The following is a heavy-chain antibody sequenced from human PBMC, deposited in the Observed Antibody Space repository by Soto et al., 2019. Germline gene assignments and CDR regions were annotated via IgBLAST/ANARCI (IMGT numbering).Heavy chain of an antibody. Sequence: GGSLRLSCAASGFTFSSYSMNWVRQAPGKGLEWVSYISSSSSTIYYADSVKGRFTISRDNAKNSLYLQMNSLRAEDTAVYYCARDLHCSGGSCFYYYYYGMDVWGQGTTVTVSS. V-gene: IGHV3-48*01. CDR2: ISSSSSTI. J-gene: IGHJ6*02. CDR1: GFTFSSYS. CDR3: ARDLHCSGGSCFYYYYYGMDV. D-gene: IGHD2-15*01.